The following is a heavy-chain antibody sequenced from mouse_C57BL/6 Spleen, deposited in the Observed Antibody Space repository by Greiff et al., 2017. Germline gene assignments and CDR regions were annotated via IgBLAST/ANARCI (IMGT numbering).Heavy chain of an antibody. CDR2: INPSSGYT. CDR3: GREDYDYDNDFDY. Sequence: QVQLQQSGAELAKPGASVKLSCKASGYTFTSYWMHWVKQRPGQGLEWIGYINPSSGYTKYNQTFKDKATLTADKSSSTAYMQLSSLTYEDSAVYYCGREDYDYDNDFDYWGQGTTLTVSS. D-gene: IGHD2-4*01. J-gene: IGHJ2*01. V-gene: IGHV1-7*01. CDR1: GYTFTSYW.